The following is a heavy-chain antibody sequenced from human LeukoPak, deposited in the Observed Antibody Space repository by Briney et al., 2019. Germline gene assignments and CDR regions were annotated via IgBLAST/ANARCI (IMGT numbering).Heavy chain of an antibody. CDR2: IYPGDSDT. V-gene: IGHV5-51*01. CDR3: ARTISGYDYYYYGMDV. CDR1: GYSFTSYW. Sequence: GESLKISCKGSGYSFTSYWIGWVRQMPGKGLEWMGIIYPGDSDTRYSSSFQGQVTISADKSISTAYLQWSSLKASDTAMYYCARTISGYDYYYYGMDVWGQGTTVTVSS. D-gene: IGHD5-12*01. J-gene: IGHJ6*02.